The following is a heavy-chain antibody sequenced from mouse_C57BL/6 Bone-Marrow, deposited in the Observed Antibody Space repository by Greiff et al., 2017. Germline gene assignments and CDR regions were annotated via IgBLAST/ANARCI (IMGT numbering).Heavy chain of an antibody. CDR3: VDYGGFAY. CDR2: IYPRSGNT. J-gene: IGHJ3*01. D-gene: IGHD2-4*01. V-gene: IGHV1-81*01. CDR1: ASTFTSYG. Sequence: VMLVESGAELARPGASVKLSCKASASTFTSYGLSWVQQRTGQGLEWIGEIYPRSGNTYYNEKLKGKATLPADKSSRTGYMVLRSLTAEDSAVYLCVDYGGFAYWGQGTLVTVSA.